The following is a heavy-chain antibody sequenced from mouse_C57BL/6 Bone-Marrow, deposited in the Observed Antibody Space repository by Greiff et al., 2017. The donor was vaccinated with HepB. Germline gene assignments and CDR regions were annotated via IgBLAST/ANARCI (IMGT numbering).Heavy chain of an antibody. J-gene: IGHJ3*01. V-gene: IGHV5-12*01. Sequence: DVMLVESGGGLVQPGGSLKLSCAASGFTFSDYYMYWVRQTPEKRLEWVAYISNGGGSTYYPDTVKGRFTISRDNAKNTLYLQMSRLKSEDTAMYYCARHGRERAWFAYWGQGTLVTVSA. CDR3: ARHGRERAWFAY. CDR1: GFTFSDYY. CDR2: ISNGGGST.